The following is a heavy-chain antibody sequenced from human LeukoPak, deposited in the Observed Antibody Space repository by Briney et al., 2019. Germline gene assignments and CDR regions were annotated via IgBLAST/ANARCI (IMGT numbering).Heavy chain of an antibody. CDR2: IIDVGGT. CDR1: GSTLTEHA. D-gene: IGHD1-26*01. CDR3: AKSVSPGGYVGTLYFFDD. J-gene: IGHJ4*02. V-gene: IGHV3-23*01. Sequence: GGSLRLSCAVSGSTLTEHAWSWVRQAPGEGLEWVSGIIDVGGTYYADSVKGRFTISRDSSKNTLYLQMNSLRAEDTAIYYCAKSVSPGGYVGTLYFFDDWGQGTLVTVSS.